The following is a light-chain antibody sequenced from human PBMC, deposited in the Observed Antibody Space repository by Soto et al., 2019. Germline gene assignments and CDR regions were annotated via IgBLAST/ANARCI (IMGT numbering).Light chain of an antibody. Sequence: DTEMSQAPSGRAXCXXXXXTXXCRASQDISKSLVWFQRKPGKAPKPLIYGASSLQNGVPSKFSGSGSGTDFTLTISSLQPEDFATYYCQQYKSYPITFGQGTRWRL. J-gene: IGKJ5*01. V-gene: IGKV1-16*02. CDR1: QDISKS. CDR2: GAS. CDR3: QQYKSYPIT.